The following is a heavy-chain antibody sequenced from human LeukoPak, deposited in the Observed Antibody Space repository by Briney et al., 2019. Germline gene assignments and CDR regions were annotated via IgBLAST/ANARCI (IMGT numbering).Heavy chain of an antibody. CDR1: GFTFSSYG. D-gene: IGHD6-13*01. Sequence: GGSLGLSCAASGFTFSSYGMHWVRQAPGKGLEWVAFIRYDGSNKYYADSVKGRFTISRDNSKNTLYLQMNSLRAEDTAVYYCAKDQSGSSWSLDYWGQGTLVTVSS. J-gene: IGHJ4*02. CDR2: IRYDGSNK. V-gene: IGHV3-30*02. CDR3: AKDQSGSSWSLDY.